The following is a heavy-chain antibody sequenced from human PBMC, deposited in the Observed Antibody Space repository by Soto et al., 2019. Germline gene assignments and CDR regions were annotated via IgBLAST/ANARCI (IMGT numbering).Heavy chain of an antibody. CDR2: IYYSAST. V-gene: IGHV4-61*01. D-gene: IGHD2-21*02. Sequence: SETLSLTSTVSDGSVSSVSYYWRWIRPPPGKGLEWIGYIYYSASTNYSPSLKSRVTISVDTSKNQFSLNLSSVTAADTAVYYCARHLPYRGGDCYSIDYWGQGTLVTVSS. CDR3: ARHLPYRGGDCYSIDY. J-gene: IGHJ4*02. CDR1: DGSVSSVSYY.